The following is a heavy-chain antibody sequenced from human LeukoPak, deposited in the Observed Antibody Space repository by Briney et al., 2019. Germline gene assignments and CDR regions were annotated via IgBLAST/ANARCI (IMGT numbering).Heavy chain of an antibody. Sequence: SETLSLTCTVSGGSISSSSYYWGWIRQPPGKGLEWIGSIYYSGSTYYNPSLKSRVTISVDTSKNQFSLKVSSVTAADTAVYYCARRGAYCTGGSCNRFDPWGQGTLVTVSS. CDR3: ARRGAYCTGGSCNRFDP. CDR2: IYYSGST. V-gene: IGHV4-39*01. CDR1: GGSISSSSYY. J-gene: IGHJ5*02. D-gene: IGHD2-15*01.